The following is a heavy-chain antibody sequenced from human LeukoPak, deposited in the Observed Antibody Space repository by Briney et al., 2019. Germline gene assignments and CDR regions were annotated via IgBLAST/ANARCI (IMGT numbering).Heavy chain of an antibody. V-gene: IGHV1-8*01. D-gene: IGHD3-22*01. J-gene: IGHJ4*02. CDR3: ARKRKYYYDSSGWSDY. CDR2: MNPNSGNT. Sequence: GASVKVSCQASGYTFTSYDIHWVRQATGQGLEWMGWMNPNSGNTGYAQKFQGRVTMTRNTSISTAYMELSSLRSEDTAVYYCARKRKYYYDSSGWSDYWGQGTLVTVSS. CDR1: GYTFTSYD.